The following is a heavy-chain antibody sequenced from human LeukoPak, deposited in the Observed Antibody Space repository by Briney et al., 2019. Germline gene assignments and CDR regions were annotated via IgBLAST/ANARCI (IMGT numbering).Heavy chain of an antibody. CDR3: ARLGLGENDAFDI. CDR2: IYYSGST. CDR1: GGSISSSSYY. D-gene: IGHD3/OR15-3a*01. Sequence: PSETLSLTCTVSGGSISSSSYYWGWIRQPPGKGLEWIGSIYYSGSTNYNPSLKSRVTISVDTSKNQFSLKLSSVTAADTAVYYCARLGLGENDAFDIWGQGTMVTVSS. J-gene: IGHJ3*02. V-gene: IGHV4-39*07.